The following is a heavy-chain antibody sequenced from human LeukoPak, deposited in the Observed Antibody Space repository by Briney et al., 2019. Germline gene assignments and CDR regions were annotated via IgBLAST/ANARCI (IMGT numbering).Heavy chain of an antibody. V-gene: IGHV3-74*01. Sequence: PGGSLRLSCAASGFTFSSYWMHWVRQAPGKGLVWVSRINSDGSSTSYADSVKGRFTISRDNAKNTLYLQMNSLRAEDTAVYYCARDRVDGSGWPLDAFDIWGQGKMVTVSS. J-gene: IGHJ3*02. CDR1: GFTFSSYW. CDR3: ARDRVDGSGWPLDAFDI. CDR2: INSDGSST. D-gene: IGHD6-19*01.